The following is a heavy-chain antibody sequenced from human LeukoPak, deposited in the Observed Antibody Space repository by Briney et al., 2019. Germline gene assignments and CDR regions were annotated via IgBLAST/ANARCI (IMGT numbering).Heavy chain of an antibody. J-gene: IGHJ4*02. Sequence: RSSETLSLTCTVSGGSISSSSYYWGWIRQPPGKGLEWIGSIYYSGSTYYNPSLKSRVTIPVDTSKNQFSLKLSSVTAADTAVYYCARNGRSESLLVDYWGQGTLVTVSS. CDR3: ARNGRSESLLVDY. V-gene: IGHV4-39*07. D-gene: IGHD3-3*01. CDR2: IYYSGST. CDR1: GGSISSSSYY.